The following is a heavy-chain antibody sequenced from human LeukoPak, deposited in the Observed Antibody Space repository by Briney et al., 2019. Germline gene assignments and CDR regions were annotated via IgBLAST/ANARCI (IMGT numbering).Heavy chain of an antibody. Sequence: GGSLRLSCVASGFTFSSYAMSWVRQAPGKGLEWVSAISGSGGSTYYADSVKGRFTISRDNSKNTLYLQMNSLRAEDTAVYYRAAIFGVPGYFDYWGQGTLVTVSS. CDR2: ISGSGGST. D-gene: IGHD3-3*01. CDR1: GFTFSSYA. V-gene: IGHV3-23*01. J-gene: IGHJ4*02. CDR3: AAIFGVPGYFDY.